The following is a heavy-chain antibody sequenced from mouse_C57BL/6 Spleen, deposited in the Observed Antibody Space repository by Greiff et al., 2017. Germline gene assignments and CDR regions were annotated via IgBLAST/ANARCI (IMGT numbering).Heavy chain of an antibody. D-gene: IGHD2-1*01. CDR3: TTEGGNPDY. CDR2: IDPENGDT. J-gene: IGHJ2*01. CDR1: GFNIKDYY. Sequence: EVQRVESGAELVRPGASVKLSCTASGFNIKDYYMHWVKQRPEQGLEWIGWIDPENGDTEYASKFQGKATITADTSSNTAYLQLSSLTSEDTAVYYCTTEGGNPDYWGQGTTLTVSS. V-gene: IGHV14-4*01.